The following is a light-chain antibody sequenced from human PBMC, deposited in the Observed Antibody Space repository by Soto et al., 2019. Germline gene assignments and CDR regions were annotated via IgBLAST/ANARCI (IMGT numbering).Light chain of an antibody. CDR2: DAS. CDR1: ENLRTF. V-gene: IGKV3-20*01. Sequence: EIVFTQSPSTLSLSPGERATLSCRATENLRTFLALYQQTAGQAPRLLIYDASNRATGIPDRFSGSGSGTDFTLTISRLEPEDFAVYYCQQYGSSGTFGQGTKVDIK. J-gene: IGKJ1*01. CDR3: QQYGSSGT.